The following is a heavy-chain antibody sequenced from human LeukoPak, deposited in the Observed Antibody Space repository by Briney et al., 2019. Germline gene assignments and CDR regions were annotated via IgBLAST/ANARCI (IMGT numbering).Heavy chain of an antibody. V-gene: IGHV4-39*07. Sequence: SETLSLTCTVSGGSISSSSYYWGWIRQPPGKGLEWIGSIYYSGSTYYNPSLKSRVIISVDTSKNQFSLRLSSVTAADTAVYYCARGEYSSGWYESYFDYWGQGTLVTVSS. CDR2: IYYSGST. CDR3: ARGEYSSGWYESYFDY. J-gene: IGHJ4*02. CDR1: GGSISSSSYY. D-gene: IGHD6-19*01.